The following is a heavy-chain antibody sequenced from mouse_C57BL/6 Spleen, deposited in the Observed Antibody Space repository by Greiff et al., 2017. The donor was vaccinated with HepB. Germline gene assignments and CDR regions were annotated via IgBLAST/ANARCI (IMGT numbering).Heavy chain of an antibody. D-gene: IGHD1-1*01. J-gene: IGHJ2*01. CDR1: GYSITSGYY. CDR3: ATYYYGSRGDYFDY. CDR2: ISYDGSN. V-gene: IGHV3-6*01. Sequence: EVQLQQSGPGLVKPSQSLSLTCSVTGYSITSGYYWNWIRQFPGNKLEWMGYISYDGSNNYNPSLKNRISITRDTSKNQFFLKLNSVTTEDTATYYCATYYYGSRGDYFDYWGQGTTLTVSS.